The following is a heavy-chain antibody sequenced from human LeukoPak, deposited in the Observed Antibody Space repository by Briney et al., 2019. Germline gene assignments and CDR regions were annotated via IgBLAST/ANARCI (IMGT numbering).Heavy chain of an antibody. CDR2: IYYSGST. D-gene: IGHD2-8*02. CDR3: ARLVDWTGDY. Sequence: PSETLSLTCTVSGGSISSYYWSWIRQPAGKGLEWIGSIYYSGSTYYNPSLKSRVTISVDTSKNQFSLKLSSVTAADTAVYYCARLVDWTGDYWGQGTLVTVSS. V-gene: IGHV4-59*05. J-gene: IGHJ4*02. CDR1: GGSISSYY.